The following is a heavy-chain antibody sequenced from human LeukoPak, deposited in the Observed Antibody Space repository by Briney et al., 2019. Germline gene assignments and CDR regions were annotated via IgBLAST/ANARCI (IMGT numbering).Heavy chain of an antibody. D-gene: IGHD6-13*01. Sequence: PSQTLSLTCTVSGGSISSGGYYWRWIRQQPGKGLERIGYIYYSGSTYYNPSLKSRVTISVDTSKNQFSLKMSSVTAADTAVYYCARDSRLYSSSWYGYFDYWGQGTLVTVSS. J-gene: IGHJ4*02. CDR3: ARDSRLYSSSWYGYFDY. CDR1: GGSISSGGYY. V-gene: IGHV4-31*03. CDR2: IYYSGST.